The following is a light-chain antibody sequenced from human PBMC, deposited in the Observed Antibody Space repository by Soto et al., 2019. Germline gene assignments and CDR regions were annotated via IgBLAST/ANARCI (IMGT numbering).Light chain of an antibody. CDR1: SSDVGGSNY. CDR3: ASFTSISTYV. J-gene: IGLJ1*01. V-gene: IGLV2-14*01. CDR2: EVS. Sequence: QSALIQPASVSGSPGQSITISCTGTSSDVGGSNYVSWYQHHPLRAPKLLMFEVSYRPSGVSNRFSGSKSGNTASLTISGLQPEDESHYYCASFTSISTYVFGTGTKVTV.